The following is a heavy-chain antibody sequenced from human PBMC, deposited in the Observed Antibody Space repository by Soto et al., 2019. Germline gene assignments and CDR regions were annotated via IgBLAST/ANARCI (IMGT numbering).Heavy chain of an antibody. Sequence: SETLSLTCTVSGGSISSYYWSWIRQPPGKGLEWIGYIYYSGSTNYNPSLKSRVNISVDTSKNQFSLKLSSVTAADTALYYCARAEEQQLVRNRYFQHWGQGTLVTVSS. V-gene: IGHV4-59*01. CDR3: ARAEEQQLVRNRYFQH. CDR1: GGSISSYY. CDR2: IYYSGST. D-gene: IGHD6-13*01. J-gene: IGHJ1*01.